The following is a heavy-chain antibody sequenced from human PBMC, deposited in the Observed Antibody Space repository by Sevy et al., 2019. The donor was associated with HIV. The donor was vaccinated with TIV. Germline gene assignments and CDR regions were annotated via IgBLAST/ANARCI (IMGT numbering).Heavy chain of an antibody. CDR1: GGIFRSNA. J-gene: IGHJ4*01. Sequence: ASVKVSCKASGGIFRSNAISWVRQAPGQGLEWVGGIIAVFGTTYYAQKFQGRVTLIADESTGTVHMELRSLRSEDTAIYYCPRDTHYYVSGSFDSWGQGTQVTVSS. D-gene: IGHD3-10*01. CDR3: PRDTHYYVSGSFDS. CDR2: IIAVFGTT. V-gene: IGHV1-69*13.